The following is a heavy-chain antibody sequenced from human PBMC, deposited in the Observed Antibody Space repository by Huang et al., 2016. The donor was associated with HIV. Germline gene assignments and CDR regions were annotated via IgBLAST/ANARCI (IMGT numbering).Heavy chain of an antibody. J-gene: IGHJ4*02. CDR3: ARRQGSGYYFYFDY. V-gene: IGHV4-39*01. CDR2: IYYSGSP. D-gene: IGHD3-22*01. CDR1: GGSIKSRNYY. Sequence: QLQLQESGPGLVKPSVTLSLNCTISGGSIKSRNYYWGWVRQAPGKGLEWIGDIYYSGSPYYNPSLRSRVSLSVDTSKNQVTLKVNAVIAADTAVYYCARRQGSGYYFYFDYWGRGIPVTVSA.